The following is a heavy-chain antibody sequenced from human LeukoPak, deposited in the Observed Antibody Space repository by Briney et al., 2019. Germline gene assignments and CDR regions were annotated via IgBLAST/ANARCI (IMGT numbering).Heavy chain of an antibody. CDR1: GGSFSGYY. Sequence: PSETLSLTCAVYGGSFSGYYWSWIRQPPGKGLEWIGEINHSGSTNYNPSLKSRVTISVDTSKNQFSLKLSSVTAADTAVYYCARALTGDWLSPTYNFDYWGQGTLVTVSS. J-gene: IGHJ4*02. CDR3: ARALTGDWLSPTYNFDY. V-gene: IGHV4-34*01. D-gene: IGHD3-9*01. CDR2: INHSGST.